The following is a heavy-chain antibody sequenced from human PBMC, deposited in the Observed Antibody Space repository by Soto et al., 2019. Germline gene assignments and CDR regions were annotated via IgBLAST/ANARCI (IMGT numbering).Heavy chain of an antibody. CDR2: INRDGSSI. Sequence: GGSLRLSCGASGFTFSSYWMHWVRQAPGKGLVWVSRINRDGSSINYADSARGRVTISRDNAKNTLYLQVNGLRAEDTAVYYCAREIATTGEYYFDYWGQGILVTVSS. V-gene: IGHV3-74*01. D-gene: IGHD6-13*01. J-gene: IGHJ4*02. CDR3: AREIATTGEYYFDY. CDR1: GFTFSSYW.